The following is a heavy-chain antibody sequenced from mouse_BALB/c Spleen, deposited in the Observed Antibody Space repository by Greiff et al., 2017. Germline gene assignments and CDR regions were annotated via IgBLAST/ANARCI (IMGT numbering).Heavy chain of an antibody. J-gene: IGHJ4*01. CDR2: IYPGSGST. D-gene: IGHD2-1*01. CDR1: GYNFTSYW. CDR3: ARVYGNYAYYYAMDY. V-gene: IGHV1-55*01. Sequence: QVQLQQSGAELVKPGTSVKLSCKASGYNFTSYWINWVKLRPGQGLEWIGDIYPGSGSTNYNEKFKSKATLTVDTSSSTAYMQLSSLASEDSALYYCARVYGNYAYYYAMDYWGQGTSVTVSS.